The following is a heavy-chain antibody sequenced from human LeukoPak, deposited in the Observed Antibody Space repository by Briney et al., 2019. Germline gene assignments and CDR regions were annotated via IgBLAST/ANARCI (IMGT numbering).Heavy chain of an antibody. J-gene: IGHJ3*02. CDR3: AREARVVSGRAAVGTKAFDI. CDR2: ISFKRTTI. Sequence: PGGSLRLSYASSVLILTTYSMNWVRQAPGKALEGVTYISFKRTTIFYADSVKGRFTISRDNAKNSLFLQMNSLRDEDTAVYYCAREARVVSGRAAVGTKAFDIWGQGTMVTVST. D-gene: IGHD6-13*01. V-gene: IGHV3-48*02. CDR1: VLILTTYS.